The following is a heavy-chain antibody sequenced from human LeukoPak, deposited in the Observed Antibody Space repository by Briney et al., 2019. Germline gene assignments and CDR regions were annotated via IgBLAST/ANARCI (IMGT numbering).Heavy chain of an antibody. CDR3: ARAPTRDPYFDY. Sequence: GGSLRLSCAASEFTFSTYIMNWVRQAPGKGLEWVSSISSTSGQINYADSVKGRFTISRDSAKNSLYLQMNSLRAEDTAVYYCARAPTRDPYFDYWGHGTLVTVSS. CDR1: EFTFSTYI. CDR2: ISSTSGQI. V-gene: IGHV3-21*01. J-gene: IGHJ4*01.